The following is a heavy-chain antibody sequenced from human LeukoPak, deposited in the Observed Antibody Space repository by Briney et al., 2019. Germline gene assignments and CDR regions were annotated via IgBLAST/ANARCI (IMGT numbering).Heavy chain of an antibody. Sequence: PSETLSLTCTVSGGSISDYYWSWIRRPPGKGLEWIAYIDYSGSTNYNPSLKSRLTISLDASKSQFSLKLSSVTAADTAVYYCARDRRRDRLHAFDIWGQGTMVTVSS. CDR3: ARDRRRDRLHAFDI. D-gene: IGHD1-26*01. J-gene: IGHJ3*02. CDR1: GGSISDYY. CDR2: IDYSGST. V-gene: IGHV4-59*01.